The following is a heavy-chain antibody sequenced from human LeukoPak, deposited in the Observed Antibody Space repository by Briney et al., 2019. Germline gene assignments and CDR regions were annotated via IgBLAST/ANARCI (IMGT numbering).Heavy chain of an antibody. D-gene: IGHD2-2*02. CDR1: GGSISSGDYY. Sequence: PSETLSLTCTVSGGSISSGDYYWSWIRQLPGKGLEWIGYIYYSGSTYYNPSLKSRVTISVDTSKNQFSLKLSSVTAADTAVYYCARAVHCSSTSCYMGLDWFDPWGQGTLVTVSS. J-gene: IGHJ5*02. CDR2: IYYSGST. CDR3: ARAVHCSSTSCYMGLDWFDP. V-gene: IGHV4-30-4*01.